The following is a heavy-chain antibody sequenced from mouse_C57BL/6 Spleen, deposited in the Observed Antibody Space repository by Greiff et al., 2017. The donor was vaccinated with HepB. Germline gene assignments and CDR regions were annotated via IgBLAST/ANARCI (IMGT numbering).Heavy chain of an antibody. V-gene: IGHV1-18*01. J-gene: IGHJ2*01. CDR2: INPNNGGT. CDR1: GYTFTDYN. D-gene: IGHD2-1*01. CDR3: ARSYYGNYVRNFDY. Sequence: EVQLQQSGPELVKPGASVKIPCKASGYTFTDYNMDWVKQSHGKSLEWIGDINPNNGGTIYNQKFKGKATLTVDKSSSTAYMELRSLTSEDTAVYYCARSYYGNYVRNFDYWGQGTTLTVSS.